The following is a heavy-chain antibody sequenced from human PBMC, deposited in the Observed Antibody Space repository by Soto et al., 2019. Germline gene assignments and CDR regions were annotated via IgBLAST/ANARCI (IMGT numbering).Heavy chain of an antibody. Sequence: QVQLVQSGAEVKKPGASVKVSCKASGYTFATYGISWVRQAPGEGLEWMGWISAYNGNTNYAQKVQGRVTLTTDTYTSTAYMELTSLRSDDTAVYYCARLDDFDWLAAFDYWGQGTLVTVSS. CDR2: ISAYNGNT. CDR3: ARLDDFDWLAAFDY. D-gene: IGHD3-9*01. J-gene: IGHJ4*02. V-gene: IGHV1-18*01. CDR1: GYTFATYG.